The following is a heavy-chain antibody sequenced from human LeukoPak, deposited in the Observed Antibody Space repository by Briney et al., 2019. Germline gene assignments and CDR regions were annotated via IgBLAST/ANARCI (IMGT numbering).Heavy chain of an antibody. D-gene: IGHD3-9*01. J-gene: IGHJ4*02. Sequence: ASVSVSCTASGYTFTSYGISWVRQAPGQGLEWMGWISAYNGNTNYAQKRQGRVTMTTDTSTSTAYMELRSLRSDDTAVYYCARDRSYDILTGYYLFDYWGQGTLVTVSS. V-gene: IGHV1-18*01. CDR1: GYTFTSYG. CDR2: ISAYNGNT. CDR3: ARDRSYDILTGYYLFDY.